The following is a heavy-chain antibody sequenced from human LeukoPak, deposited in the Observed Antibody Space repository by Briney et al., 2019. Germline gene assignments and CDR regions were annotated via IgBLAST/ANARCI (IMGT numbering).Heavy chain of an antibody. CDR3: ARVDTATSDAFVI. Sequence: SETLSLTCTVSGGSISSYYWSWIRQPPGKGLEWIGYIYYSGSTNYNPSLKSRVTISVDTSKNQFSLKLSSVTAADTAVYYCARVDTATSDAFVIWGQGTMVTVSS. V-gene: IGHV4-59*01. CDR2: IYYSGST. D-gene: IGHD5-18*01. CDR1: GGSISSYY. J-gene: IGHJ3*02.